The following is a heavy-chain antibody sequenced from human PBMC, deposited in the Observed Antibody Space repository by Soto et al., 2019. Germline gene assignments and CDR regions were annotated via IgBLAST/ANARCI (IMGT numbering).Heavy chain of an antibody. V-gene: IGHV3-33*01. J-gene: IGHJ4*02. D-gene: IGHD6-19*01. CDR1: GFIFSSYG. Sequence: QVQLVESGGGVVQPGRPLRLSCAATGFIFSSYGMHRARKAPGKGLEWVAIIWHDGSYKYYADTVKGRFTISRDNSNNILYLQMGSLRAEDTAVYYCARDGNGWYLDHWGQGTLVTVSS. CDR3: ARDGNGWYLDH. CDR2: IWHDGSYK.